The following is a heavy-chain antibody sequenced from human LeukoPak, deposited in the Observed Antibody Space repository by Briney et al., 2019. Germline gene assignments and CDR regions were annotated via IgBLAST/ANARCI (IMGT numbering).Heavy chain of an antibody. V-gene: IGHV1-46*01. D-gene: IGHD6-6*01. CDR3: ARVSRQLVRYLWFDP. CDR2: INPSGGST. Sequence: ASVKVSCTASGYTFTSYYMHWVRQAPGQGLEWMGIINPSGGSTSYAQKFQGRVTMTRDMSTSTVYMELSSLRSEDTAVYYCARVSRQLVRYLWFDPWGQGTLVTVSS. J-gene: IGHJ5*02. CDR1: GYTFTSYY.